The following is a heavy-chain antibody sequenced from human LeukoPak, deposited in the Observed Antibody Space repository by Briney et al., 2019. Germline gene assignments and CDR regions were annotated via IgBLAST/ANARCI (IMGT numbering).Heavy chain of an antibody. CDR2: ISGSGGST. J-gene: IGHJ6*03. CDR3: AKEEWGFGEFPLFMDV. V-gene: IGHV3-23*01. D-gene: IGHD3-10*01. Sequence: GGTLRLSCAASGFTVRSYGMSWVRQAPGKGLEWVSAISGSGGSTYYADSVKGRFTISRDKSKNTLYLQMNSLRAEDTAVYYCAKEEWGFGEFPLFMDVWGKGTTVTISS. CDR1: GFTVRSYG.